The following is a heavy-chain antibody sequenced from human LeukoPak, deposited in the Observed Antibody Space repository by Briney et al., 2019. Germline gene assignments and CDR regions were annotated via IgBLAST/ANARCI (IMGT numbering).Heavy chain of an antibody. Sequence: SQTLSLTCTVSGGSISSGSYYWSWIRQPAGKGLEWIGRIYTSGSTNYNPSLKSRVTISVDTSKNQFSLKLSSVTAADTAVYYCARDALGYSYGRDYYYCGMDVWGQGTTVTVSS. CDR1: GGSISSGSYY. CDR2: IYTSGST. CDR3: ARDALGYSYGRDYYYCGMDV. D-gene: IGHD5-18*01. J-gene: IGHJ6*02. V-gene: IGHV4-61*02.